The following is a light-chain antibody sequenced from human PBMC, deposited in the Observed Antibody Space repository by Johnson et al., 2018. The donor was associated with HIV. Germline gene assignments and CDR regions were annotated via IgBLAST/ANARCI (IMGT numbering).Light chain of an antibody. V-gene: IGLV1-51*01. CDR1: SSNIGNNY. Sequence: QPVLTQPPSVSAAPGQKVTISCSGTSSNIGNNYVSWYQQLPGTAPKLLIYDNNKRPSGIPDRFSGSKSGTSATLGITGIQTGDEADYYCGTWDSSLTLYVFGTGTKVTVL. CDR2: DNN. CDR3: GTWDSSLTLYV. J-gene: IGLJ1*01.